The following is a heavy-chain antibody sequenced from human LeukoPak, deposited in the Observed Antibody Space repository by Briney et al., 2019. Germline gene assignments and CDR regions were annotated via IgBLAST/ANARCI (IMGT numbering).Heavy chain of an antibody. CDR3: ARDLTRSSSWSLDY. D-gene: IGHD6-13*01. CDR1: GYTFTGYY. V-gene: IGHV1-2*02. Sequence: ASVKVSCKASGYTFTGYYMHWVRQAPGQGLEWMGWINPNSGGTNYAQKFQGRVTMTRDTSISTAYMELSRLRSDDTAVYYCARDLTRSSSWSLDYWGQGTLVTVSS. CDR2: INPNSGGT. J-gene: IGHJ4*02.